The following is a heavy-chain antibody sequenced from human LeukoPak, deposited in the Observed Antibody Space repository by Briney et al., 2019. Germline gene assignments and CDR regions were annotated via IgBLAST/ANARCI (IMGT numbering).Heavy chain of an antibody. CDR1: GFTFSSYA. CDR2: ISGDGGNT. J-gene: IGHJ4*02. Sequence: GGSLRLCCAASGFTFSSYAMSWIRQAPGKELEWVSGISGDGGNTYYADSVKGRFTISRDNSKNSLYLQMNSLRDEDTAVYYCARDGDSSSWYPGRGLYYLDYWGQGTLVTVSS. CDR3: ARDGDSSSWYPGRGLYYLDY. D-gene: IGHD6-13*01. V-gene: IGHV3-23*01.